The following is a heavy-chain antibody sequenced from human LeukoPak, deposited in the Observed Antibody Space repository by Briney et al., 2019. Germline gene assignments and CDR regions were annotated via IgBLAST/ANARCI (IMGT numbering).Heavy chain of an antibody. J-gene: IGHJ4*02. CDR3: AKVVVGATTDYYFDY. D-gene: IGHD1-26*01. V-gene: IGHV3-23*01. CDR1: GFTFSSYG. Sequence: GGTLRLSCAASGFTFSSYGMSWVRQAPGKGPEWVSAISGSGGSTYYADSVKGRFAISRDNSKNTLYLQMNSLRAEDTAVYYCAKVVVGATTDYYFDYWGQGTLVTVSS. CDR2: ISGSGGST.